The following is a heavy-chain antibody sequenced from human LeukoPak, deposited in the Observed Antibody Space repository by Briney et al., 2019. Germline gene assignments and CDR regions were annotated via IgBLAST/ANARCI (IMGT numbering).Heavy chain of an antibody. J-gene: IGHJ4*02. D-gene: IGHD3-22*01. CDR2: IIPIFGIV. CDR1: GGTFSSYG. CDR3: ARDAAIYDSSGYYYLW. V-gene: IGHV1-69*13. Sequence: GASVKVSCKASGGTFSSYGISWVRQAPGQGLEWMGRIIPIFGIVNHAQKFQDRVTITADESTSTAYMELSSLRSEDTAVYYCARDAAIYDSSGYYYLWWGQGTLVTVSS.